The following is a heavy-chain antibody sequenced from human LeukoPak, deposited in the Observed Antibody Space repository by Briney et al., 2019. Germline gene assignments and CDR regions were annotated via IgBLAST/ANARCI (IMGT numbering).Heavy chain of an antibody. Sequence: ASVKVSCKASGYTFTSYGISWVRQAPGQGLEWMGWISAYNGNTNYAQKLQGRVTMTTDTSTSTAYMELRSLRSDDTAVYYCARDLMVGWVAGTKGGYYYYGMDVWGQGTTVTVSS. J-gene: IGHJ6*02. CDR2: ISAYNGNT. CDR3: ARDLMVGWVAGTKGGYYYYGMDV. D-gene: IGHD6-19*01. V-gene: IGHV1-18*01. CDR1: GYTFTSYG.